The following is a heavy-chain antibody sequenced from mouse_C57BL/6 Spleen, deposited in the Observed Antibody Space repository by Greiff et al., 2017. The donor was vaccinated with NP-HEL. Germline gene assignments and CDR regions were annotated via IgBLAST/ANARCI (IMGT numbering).Heavy chain of an antibody. CDR2: ISNGGGST. Sequence: VQLKQSGGGLVQPGGSLKLSCAASGFTFSDYYMYWVRQTPEKRLEWVAYISNGGGSTYYPDTVKGRFTISRDNAKNTLYLQMSRLKSEDTAMYYCARHRYDGYYYYAMDYWGQGTSVTVSS. J-gene: IGHJ4*01. D-gene: IGHD2-3*01. CDR3: ARHRYDGYYYYAMDY. V-gene: IGHV5-12*01. CDR1: GFTFSDYY.